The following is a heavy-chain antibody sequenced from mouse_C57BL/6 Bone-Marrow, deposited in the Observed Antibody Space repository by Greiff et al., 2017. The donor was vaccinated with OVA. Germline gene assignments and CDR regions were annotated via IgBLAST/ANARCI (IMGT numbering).Heavy chain of an antibody. CDR2: ISNGGGST. D-gene: IGHD1-1*01. CDR1: GFTFSDYY. Sequence: EVKLVESGGGLVQPGGSLKLSCAASGFTFSDYYMYWVRQTPEKRLEWVAYISNGGGSTYYPDTVKGRFTISRDNAKNTLYLQMSRLKSEDTAMYYCARPAYYGSSSYYYAMDYWGQGTSVTVSS. CDR3: ARPAYYGSSSYYYAMDY. J-gene: IGHJ4*01. V-gene: IGHV5-12*01.